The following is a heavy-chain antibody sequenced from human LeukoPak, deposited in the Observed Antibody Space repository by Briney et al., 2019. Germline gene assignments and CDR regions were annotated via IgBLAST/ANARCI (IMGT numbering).Heavy chain of an antibody. Sequence: ASVKVSCKASGYTFTSYGISWVRQAPGQGLEWMGWISAYNGNTGYAQKFQGRVTITRNTSISTAYMELSSLRSEDTAVYYCARGGGPYDFWSGYFRDYYYYMDVWGKGTTVTVSS. CDR1: GYTFTSYG. D-gene: IGHD3-3*01. CDR3: ARGGGPYDFWSGYFRDYYYYMDV. V-gene: IGHV1-8*03. CDR2: ISAYNGNT. J-gene: IGHJ6*03.